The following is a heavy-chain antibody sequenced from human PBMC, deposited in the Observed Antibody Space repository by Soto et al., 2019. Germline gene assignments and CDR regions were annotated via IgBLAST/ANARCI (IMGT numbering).Heavy chain of an antibody. Sequence: PSETLSLTCTVSGSSISSNYWSWIRQPPGKGLEWIGYIYYSGMTNDNPSLKSRRTISVDTSTNQFSLKLSSVTAAATAVYSCARQYGYSFDFWGQGTLVTVSS. CDR3: ARQYGYSFDF. J-gene: IGHJ4*02. D-gene: IGHD1-1*01. CDR2: IYYSGMT. V-gene: IGHV4-59*08. CDR1: GSSISSNY.